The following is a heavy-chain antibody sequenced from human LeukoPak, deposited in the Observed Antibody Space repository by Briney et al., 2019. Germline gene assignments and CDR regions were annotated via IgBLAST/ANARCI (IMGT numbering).Heavy chain of an antibody. D-gene: IGHD6-19*01. CDR2: IKQDGSEI. CDR1: GFMFSRYC. Sequence: QPGGPLRLSCAASGFMFSRYCMSWVREAPGKALECVANIKQDGSEIYYVASVKGRFTVSRDNDKNSLSLQMNSLRADDTAVYYCARHWWYNSGPYHFDYWGQGTLVTVYS. CDR3: ARHWWYNSGPYHFDY. V-gene: IGHV3-7*05. J-gene: IGHJ4*02.